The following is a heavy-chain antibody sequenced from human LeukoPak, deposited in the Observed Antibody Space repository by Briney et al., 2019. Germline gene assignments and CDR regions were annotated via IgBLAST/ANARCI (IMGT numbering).Heavy chain of an antibody. CDR2: IKQDGSQK. V-gene: IGHV3-7*05. CDR1: GFTLRRYW. Sequence: GGSLRLSCVASGFTLRRYWMSWLRQAPGKGLEWVATIKQDGSQKDYVDSMKGRLAISRDNAKNSLFLQMDSVRVEDTATYYCVRDPTVTNFHDAFDIWGQGAMVTVSS. J-gene: IGHJ3*02. CDR3: VRDPTVTNFHDAFDI. D-gene: IGHD4-17*01.